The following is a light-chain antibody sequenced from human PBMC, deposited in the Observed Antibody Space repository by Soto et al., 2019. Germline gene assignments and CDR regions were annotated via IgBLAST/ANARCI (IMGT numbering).Light chain of an antibody. V-gene: IGKV1-39*01. J-gene: IGKJ4*01. Sequence: DIQMTQSPSSLSASVGDRVSITCRASQTISTYLNWYHQKPGKAPKLLIYAASTLQSGVPSRFSGSKSGTDFTLTISSPQPEDFATYYCQQSYSTPLTFGGGTKVDIK. CDR1: QTISTY. CDR3: QQSYSTPLT. CDR2: AAS.